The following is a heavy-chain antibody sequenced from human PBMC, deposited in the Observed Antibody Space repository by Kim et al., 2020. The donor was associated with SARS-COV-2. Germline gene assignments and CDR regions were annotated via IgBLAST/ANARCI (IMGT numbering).Heavy chain of an antibody. J-gene: IGHJ5*02. CDR1: GGSFSGYY. D-gene: IGHD3-10*01. CDR3: ARDPKGDMVRGVTSRFDP. CDR2: INHSGST. Sequence: SETLSLTCAVYGGSFSGYYWSWIRQPPGKGLEWIGEINHSGSTNYNPSLKSRVTISVDTSKNQFSLKLSSVTAADTAVYYCARDPKGDMVRGVTSRFDP. V-gene: IGHV4-34*01.